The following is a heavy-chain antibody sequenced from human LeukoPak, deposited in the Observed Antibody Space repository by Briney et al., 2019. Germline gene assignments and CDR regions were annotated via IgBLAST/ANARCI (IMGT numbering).Heavy chain of an antibody. V-gene: IGHV4-59*02. CDR3: ARLSDLYNGTYLLDS. Sequence: PAETLSLTCTASGNSVTSYYWSWIRQPPGKGLEWIGYGDHFGGAIYNPSLKSRVTISVDSSKNQFSLRLTSVTAADTAVYHCARLSDLYNGTYLLDSWSQGTLVTVSS. CDR1: GNSVTSYY. D-gene: IGHD1-26*01. J-gene: IGHJ4*02. CDR2: GDHFGGA.